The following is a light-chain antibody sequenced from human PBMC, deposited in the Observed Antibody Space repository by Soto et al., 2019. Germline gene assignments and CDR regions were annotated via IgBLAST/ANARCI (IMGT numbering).Light chain of an antibody. V-gene: IGLV2-14*01. CDR2: EVS. CDR1: SSDVGGYNY. CDR3: AAWDDSLSGVL. J-gene: IGLJ2*01. Sequence: QSALTQPASVSGSPGQSITISCTGTSSDVGGYNYVSWYQQHPGKAPKLMIYEVSNRPSGVSNRFSGSKSGNTASLTISGLQAEDEADYYCAAWDDSLSGVLFGGGTKVTVL.